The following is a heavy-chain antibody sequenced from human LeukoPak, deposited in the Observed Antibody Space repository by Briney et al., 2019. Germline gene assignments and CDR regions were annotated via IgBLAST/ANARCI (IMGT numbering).Heavy chain of an antibody. J-gene: IGHJ3*02. CDR2: IYYSGST. V-gene: IGHV4-59*01. CDR3: ARRGGWQQLFAFDI. CDR1: GGSISSYY. Sequence: SETLSLTCTVSGGSISSYYWSWIRQPPGKGLEWIGYIYYSGSTNYNPSLKSRVTISVDTSKNQFSLKLSSVTAADTAVYYCARRGGWQQLFAFDIWGQGTMVTVSS. D-gene: IGHD6-13*01.